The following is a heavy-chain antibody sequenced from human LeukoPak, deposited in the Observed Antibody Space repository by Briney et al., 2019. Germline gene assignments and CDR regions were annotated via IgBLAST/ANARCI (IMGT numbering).Heavy chain of an antibody. CDR3: ARDPGIAAAGTSDAFDI. CDR1: GFTFSSYA. Sequence: GRSLRLSCAASGFTFSSYAMHWVRQAPGKGLEWVAVISYDGSNKYYADSVKGRFTITRDNSKNTLYLQMNSLRAEDTAVYYCARDPGIAAAGTSDAFDIWGQGTMVTVSS. J-gene: IGHJ3*02. D-gene: IGHD6-13*01. V-gene: IGHV3-30-3*01. CDR2: ISYDGSNK.